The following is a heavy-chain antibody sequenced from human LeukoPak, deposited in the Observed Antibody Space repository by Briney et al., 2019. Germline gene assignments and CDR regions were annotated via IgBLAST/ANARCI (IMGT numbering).Heavy chain of an antibody. CDR3: ARAPYGSGFDY. CDR1: GYSISSGYY. Sequence: PSETLSLTCTVSGYSISSGYYWGRIRQPPGKGLEWIGSIYHSGSTYYNPSLKSRVTISVDTSKNQFSLKLSSVTAADTAVYYCARAPYGSGFDYWGQGTLVTVSS. J-gene: IGHJ4*02. CDR2: IYHSGST. V-gene: IGHV4-38-2*02. D-gene: IGHD3-10*01.